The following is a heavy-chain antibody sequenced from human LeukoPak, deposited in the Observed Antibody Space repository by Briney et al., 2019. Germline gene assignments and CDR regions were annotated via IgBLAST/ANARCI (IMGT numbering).Heavy chain of an antibody. CDR2: IYYSGST. CDR1: GGSISSYY. CDR3: ARMHSGYYYFYYYGMDV. D-gene: IGHD3-22*01. Sequence: PSETLSLTRTVSGGSISSYYWSWIRQPPGKGLEWIGYIYYSGSTNYNPSLKSRDTISVDTSKNQFSLKLSSVTAADTAVYYCARMHSGYYYFYYYGMDVWGQGTTVTVSS. V-gene: IGHV4-59*01. J-gene: IGHJ6*02.